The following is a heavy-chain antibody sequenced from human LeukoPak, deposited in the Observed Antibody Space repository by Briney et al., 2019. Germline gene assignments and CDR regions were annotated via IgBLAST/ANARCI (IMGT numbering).Heavy chain of an antibody. V-gene: IGHV3-7*01. CDR3: ARDLHSGSYYNRYFQH. CDR2: IKQDGSEK. D-gene: IGHD1-26*01. Sequence: GGSLRLSCAASGFTFSSYWMSWVRQPPGKGLEWVANIKQDGSEKYYVDSVKGRFTISRDNAKNSLYLQMNSLRAEDTAVYYCARDLHSGSYYNRYFQHWGQGTLVTVSS. CDR1: GFTFSSYW. J-gene: IGHJ1*01.